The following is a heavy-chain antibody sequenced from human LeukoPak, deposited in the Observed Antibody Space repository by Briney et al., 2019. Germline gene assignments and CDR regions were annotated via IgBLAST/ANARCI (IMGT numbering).Heavy chain of an antibody. D-gene: IGHD4-17*01. CDR2: ISSSSSYI. J-gene: IGHJ2*01. V-gene: IGHV3-21*01. CDR3: ARDLDGDYGWHFDL. Sequence: GGSLRLSCAASGFTFSSYSMNWVRQAPGKGLEWVSSISSSSSYIYYADSVRGRFTISRDNAKNSLSLQMNSLRVEDPAVYYCARDLDGDYGWHFDLWGRGTLVTVSS. CDR1: GFTFSSYS.